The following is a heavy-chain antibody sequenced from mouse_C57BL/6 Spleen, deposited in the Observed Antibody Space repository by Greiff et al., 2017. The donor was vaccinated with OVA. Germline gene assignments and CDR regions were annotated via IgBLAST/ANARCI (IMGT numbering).Heavy chain of an antibody. V-gene: IGHV1-64*01. Sequence: VQLQQPGAELVKPGASVKLSCKASGYTFTSYWMHWVKQRPGQGLEWIGMIHPNSGSTNYNEKFKSKATLTVDKSSSTAYMQLSSLTSEDSAVYYCARWENTVEAWFAYWGQGTLVTVSA. CDR2: IHPNSGST. J-gene: IGHJ3*01. D-gene: IGHD1-1*01. CDR3: ARWENTVEAWFAY. CDR1: GYTFTSYW.